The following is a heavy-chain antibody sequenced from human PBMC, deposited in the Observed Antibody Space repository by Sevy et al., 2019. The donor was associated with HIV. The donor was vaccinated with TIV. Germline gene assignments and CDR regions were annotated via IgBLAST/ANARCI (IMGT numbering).Heavy chain of an antibody. Sequence: ASVKVSCKASGYTFTGYYMHWVRQAPGQGLEWMGRINPNSGGTNYAQKFQGRVTMTRDTSISTAYMELSRLRSDDTAVYYCARGTGEYNWNPNYYGMDVWGQGTMVTVSS. D-gene: IGHD1-20*01. CDR1: GYTFTGYY. CDR2: INPNSGGT. V-gene: IGHV1-2*06. J-gene: IGHJ6*02. CDR3: ARGTGEYNWNPNYYGMDV.